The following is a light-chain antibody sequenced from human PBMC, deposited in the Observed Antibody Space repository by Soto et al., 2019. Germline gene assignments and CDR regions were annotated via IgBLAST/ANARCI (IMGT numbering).Light chain of an antibody. Sequence: EIELAQSPGTLSLSPGERATLSYRASQSVSSSYLAWYQQKPGQAPRILIYGASNRATGIPDRFSGSGSGTDFILTISRLEPEDFAVYYCQHYGSSWTLGQGTKVDIK. CDR2: GAS. CDR1: QSVSSSY. V-gene: IGKV3-20*01. J-gene: IGKJ1*01. CDR3: QHYGSSWT.